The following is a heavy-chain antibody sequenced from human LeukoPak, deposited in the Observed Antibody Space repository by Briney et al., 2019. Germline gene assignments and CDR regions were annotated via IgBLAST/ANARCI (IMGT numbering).Heavy chain of an antibody. J-gene: IGHJ4*02. CDR3: ARDGLDCSSASCYGGFDY. D-gene: IGHD2-2*01. V-gene: IGHV4-30-2*01. CDR1: GGSISSGGYC. Sequence: SQTLSLTCTVSGGSISSGGYCWSWIRQPPGKGLEWLGYIYHSGSTYYNPSLKSRVTISVDRSKNQFSLKLSSVTAADTAVYYCARDGLDCSSASCYGGFDYWGQGTLVTVSS. CDR2: IYHSGST.